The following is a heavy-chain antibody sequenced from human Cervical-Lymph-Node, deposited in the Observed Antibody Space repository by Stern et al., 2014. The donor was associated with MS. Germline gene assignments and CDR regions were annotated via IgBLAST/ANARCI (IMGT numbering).Heavy chain of an antibody. J-gene: IGHJ4*02. CDR2: ISYDGSKK. CDR1: GFNFSTYG. D-gene: IGHD1-26*01. Sequence: VQLVESGGGVVQPGGSLRLSCAASGFNFSTYGMNWVRQAQGKGLEWEAFISYDGSKKSYGDSVQGRLATSRDNSKNTLYLRMDALRVEDTAVYYCPALGATFAYWGQGALVTVSS. CDR3: PALGATFAY. V-gene: IGHV3-30*03.